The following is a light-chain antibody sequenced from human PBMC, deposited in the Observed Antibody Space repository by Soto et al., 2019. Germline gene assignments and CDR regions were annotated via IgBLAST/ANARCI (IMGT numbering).Light chain of an antibody. V-gene: IGLV3-21*02. CDR1: NIRTKS. CDR2: DDT. CDR3: QVWDSSSDHVV. J-gene: IGLJ2*01. Sequence: SYELTQSPSVSVAPGQTARITCGGNNIRTKSVHWYQQQPGQAPVLVVYDDTARPPGIPERFSGSNSGNMATLTISRVEAGDEADYYCQVWDSSSDHVVFGGVTKLTVL.